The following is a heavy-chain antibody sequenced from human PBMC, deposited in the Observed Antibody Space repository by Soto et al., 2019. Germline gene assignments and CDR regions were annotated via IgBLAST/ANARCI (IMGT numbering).Heavy chain of an antibody. CDR2: ISYDGSNK. V-gene: IGHV3-30-3*01. D-gene: IGHD6-13*01. J-gene: IGHJ3*02. CDR3: ARESSSSWPFDAFDI. Sequence: PGGSLRLSCAAFGFTFSSYAMHWVRQAPGKGLEWVAVISYDGSNKYYADSVKGRFTISRDNSKNTLYLQMNSLRAEDTAVYYCARESSSSWPFDAFDIWGQGTMVTVSS. CDR1: GFTFSSYA.